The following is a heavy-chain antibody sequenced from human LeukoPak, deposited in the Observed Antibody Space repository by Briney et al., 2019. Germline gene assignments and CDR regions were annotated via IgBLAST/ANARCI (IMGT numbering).Heavy chain of an antibody. D-gene: IGHD3-10*01. Sequence: PGGSLRLSCSASGFTFSSSAMYWVRQAPGKGLEYVSAFSSDGSSTFYADSVKGRFTISRDNSENMLYLQMSSLRADDTAVYYCVKTLKYYGSGGGLFDSWGQGILVTVSS. J-gene: IGHJ4*02. CDR1: GFTFSSSA. V-gene: IGHV3-64D*06. CDR3: VKTLKYYGSGGGLFDS. CDR2: FSSDGSST.